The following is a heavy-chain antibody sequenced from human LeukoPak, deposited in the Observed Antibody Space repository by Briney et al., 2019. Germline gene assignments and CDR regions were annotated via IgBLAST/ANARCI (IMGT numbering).Heavy chain of an antibody. CDR3: ARRLYRYFDY. CDR2: INHSGST. D-gene: IGHD2-2*02. J-gene: IGHJ4*02. CDR1: GGSFSGYY. V-gene: IGHV4-34*01. Sequence: SETLSLTCAVYGGSFSGYYWSWIRQPPGKGLEWIGEINHSGSTNYNPSLKSRVTISVDTSKNQFSLKLSSVTAADTAVYYCARRLYRYFDYWGQGTLVTVSS.